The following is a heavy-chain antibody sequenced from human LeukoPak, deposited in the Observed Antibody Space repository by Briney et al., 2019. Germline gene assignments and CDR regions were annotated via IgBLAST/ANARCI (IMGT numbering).Heavy chain of an antibody. CDR3: AREWELLPHDAFDI. J-gene: IGHJ3*02. Sequence: SETLSLTCTVSGGSISSGDYYWSWIRQPPGKGLEWIGYIYYSGSTYYNPSLKSRVTISVDTSKNQFSLKLSSVTAADTAVYYCAREWELLPHDAFDIWGQGTMATVSS. D-gene: IGHD1-26*01. CDR2: IYYSGST. V-gene: IGHV4-30-4*08. CDR1: GGSISSGDYY.